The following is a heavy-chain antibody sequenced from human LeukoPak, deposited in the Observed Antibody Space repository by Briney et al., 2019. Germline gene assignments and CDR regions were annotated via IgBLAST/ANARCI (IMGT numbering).Heavy chain of an antibody. V-gene: IGHV3-30-3*01. Sequence: GGSLRLSCAASGFTFSSYAMHWVRQAPGKGLEWVAVISYDGSNKYYADSVKGRFTISRDNSKNTLYLQMNSLRAEDTAVYYCARDGMIWGQGTMVTASS. CDR3: ARDGMI. CDR1: GFTFSSYA. J-gene: IGHJ3*02. CDR2: ISYDGSNK.